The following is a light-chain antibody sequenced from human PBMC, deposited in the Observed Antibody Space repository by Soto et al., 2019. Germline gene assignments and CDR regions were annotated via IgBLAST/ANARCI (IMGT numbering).Light chain of an antibody. CDR2: DAY. J-gene: IGKJ2*01. CDR3: LQYNSSPYT. Sequence: DIQMTQSPSTLSASVGDRVIITCRATQSISSWLAWYQQRPGKATKLLIYDAYSLYGGVPSRFSGSGSGTEFTLTINSLQPDDLATYYCLQYNSSPYTIGQGTKLEIK. V-gene: IGKV1-5*01. CDR1: QSISSW.